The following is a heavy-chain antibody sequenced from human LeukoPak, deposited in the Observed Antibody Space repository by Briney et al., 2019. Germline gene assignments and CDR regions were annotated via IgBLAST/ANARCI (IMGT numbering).Heavy chain of an antibody. CDR2: IYSGGST. Sequence: PGGSLRLSCAASGFTVSSNYMSWVRQAPGKGLEWVSVIYSGGSTYYADSVKGRFTISRHNSKNTLYLQMNSLRAEDTAVYYCARVKIAGYSAYCGGDCYSRWFDPWGQGTLVTVSS. CDR1: GFTVSSNY. V-gene: IGHV3-53*04. D-gene: IGHD2-21*02. J-gene: IGHJ5*02. CDR3: ARVKIAGYSAYCGGDCYSRWFDP.